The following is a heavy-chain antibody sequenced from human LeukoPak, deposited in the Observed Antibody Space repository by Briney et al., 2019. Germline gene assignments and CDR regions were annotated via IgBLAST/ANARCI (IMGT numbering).Heavy chain of an antibody. Sequence: SETLSLTCTVSGGSISSYYWSWIRQPAGKGLEWIGRIYTSGSTNYNPSLKSRVTMSVDTSKNQFSLKLSSVTAADTAVYYCARVVGSSSSDYYYYYYMDVWGKGTTVTVSS. CDR2: IYTSGST. D-gene: IGHD6-6*01. V-gene: IGHV4-4*07. CDR3: ARVVGSSSSDYYYYYYMDV. CDR1: GGSISSYY. J-gene: IGHJ6*03.